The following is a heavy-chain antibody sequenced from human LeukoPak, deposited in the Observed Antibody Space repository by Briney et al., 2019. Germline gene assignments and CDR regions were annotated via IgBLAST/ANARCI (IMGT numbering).Heavy chain of an antibody. D-gene: IGHD2-2*01. J-gene: IGHJ4*02. CDR2: IKGDGSST. CDR3: VREGLECSGSSCQRAAFDY. Sequence: GGSLRLSCAASGFTFSSYWMHWVRQVPGKGLVWVARIKGDGSSTRHADSMKGRFTISRDNAKNTLYLQMNSLRDEDTAVYYCVREGLECSGSSCQRAAFDYWGQGTLVTVSS. CDR1: GFTFSSYW. V-gene: IGHV3-74*01.